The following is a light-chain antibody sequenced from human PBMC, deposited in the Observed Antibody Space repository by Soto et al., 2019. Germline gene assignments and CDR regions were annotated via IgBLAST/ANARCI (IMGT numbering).Light chain of an antibody. CDR1: QSVSNN. V-gene: IGKV3-15*01. J-gene: IGKJ1*01. CDR3: LQHNSYPWT. CDR2: GAS. Sequence: SLSLGALSLSKKERATLSCRASQSVSNNYLAWYQQKPGQAPRLLIYGASTRATGIPARFSGSGSGTEFTLTISSLQSEDFATYYCLQHNSYPWTFGQGTKVDIK.